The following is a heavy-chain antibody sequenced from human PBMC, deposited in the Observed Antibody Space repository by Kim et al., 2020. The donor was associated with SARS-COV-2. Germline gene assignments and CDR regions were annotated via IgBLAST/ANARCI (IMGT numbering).Heavy chain of an antibody. V-gene: IGHV3-49*04. CDR2: IKSRIYGGTA. CDR3: SRRTRGGSSPGPPF. CDR1: GFNFGEFA. D-gene: IGHD3-10*01. Sequence: GGSLRLSCRTSGFNFGEFAMNWVRQAPGKGLEWIGFIKSRIYGGTAEYAASVQGRFTISRDDSKSVVYLQMDSLKTEDTAVYYCSRRTRGGSSPGPPFWGQGTPVTVSS. J-gene: IGHJ4*02.